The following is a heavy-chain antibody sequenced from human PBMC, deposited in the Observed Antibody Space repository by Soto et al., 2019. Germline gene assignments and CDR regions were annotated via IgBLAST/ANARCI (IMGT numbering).Heavy chain of an antibody. J-gene: IGHJ5*02. CDR3: VQRTTTVTGWFDP. Sequence: QITLKESGPTLVKPTQTLTMTCTFSGFSLTTSGVGVGWIRQPPGKALEWLALIYWDDDKRYSPSLKSRLTITKETFKNHVVLTMTNMDPADTATDFCVQRTTTVTGWFDPWGQGTLVTVSS. D-gene: IGHD4-17*01. V-gene: IGHV2-5*02. CDR1: GFSLTTSGVG. CDR2: IYWDDDK.